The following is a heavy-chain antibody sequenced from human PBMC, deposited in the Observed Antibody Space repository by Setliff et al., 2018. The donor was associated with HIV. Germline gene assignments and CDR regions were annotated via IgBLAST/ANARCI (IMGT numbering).Heavy chain of an antibody. Sequence: PSETLSLTCTVSGGSISSSSYYWGWIRQPPGKGLEWIGSIYYSGSTYYNPSLKSRVTISVDTSKNQFSLKLSSVTAADTAVYYCARGRGYYDSSGYLALDAFDIWGQGTMVTVSS. D-gene: IGHD3-22*01. V-gene: IGHV4-39*01. CDR2: IYYSGST. CDR1: GGSISSSSYY. CDR3: ARGRGYYDSSGYLALDAFDI. J-gene: IGHJ3*02.